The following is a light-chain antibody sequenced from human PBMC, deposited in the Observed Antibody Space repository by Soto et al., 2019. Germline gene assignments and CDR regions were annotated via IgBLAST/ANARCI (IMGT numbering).Light chain of an antibody. Sequence: EIVLTQSPGTLSLSPGERATLSCRASQSVSSTSLAWYQQKHGQAPGLLIYGASDRATGIPDRFSGSGSVTDFTLTISRLEPEYFAVYYCQQYSSSPYTFGQGTKLEIK. CDR1: QSVSSTS. V-gene: IGKV3-20*01. CDR3: QQYSSSPYT. J-gene: IGKJ2*01. CDR2: GAS.